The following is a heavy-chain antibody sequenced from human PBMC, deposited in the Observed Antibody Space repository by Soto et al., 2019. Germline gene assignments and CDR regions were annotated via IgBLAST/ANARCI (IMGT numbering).Heavy chain of an antibody. Sequence: GGSLRLSCAASGFTFSRYGMHWVRQAPGKGLEWVAVISYDGSNKYYADSVKGRFTISRDNSKNTLYLQMNSLGAEDTAVYYCAKGSGKYYYYYYMDVWGKGTTVTVSS. CDR2: ISYDGSNK. V-gene: IGHV3-30*18. J-gene: IGHJ6*03. D-gene: IGHD1-26*01. CDR3: AKGSGKYYYYYYMDV. CDR1: GFTFSRYG.